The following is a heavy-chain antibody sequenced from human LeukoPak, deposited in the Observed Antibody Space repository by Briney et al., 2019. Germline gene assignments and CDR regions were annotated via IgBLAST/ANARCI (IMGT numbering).Heavy chain of an antibody. V-gene: IGHV1-46*01. D-gene: IGHD2-2*01. CDR1: GYTFTNYY. CDR3: ARDAVPAAKYCFDY. Sequence: ASVTVSCKASGYTFTNYYIHWVRQAPGQGLEWMGIINPSGGSTNYAQKFQGRVTMTRDTSTSTFYMELSSLGSEDTAVYYCARDAVPAAKYCFDYWGQGTLVTVSS. J-gene: IGHJ4*02. CDR2: INPSGGST.